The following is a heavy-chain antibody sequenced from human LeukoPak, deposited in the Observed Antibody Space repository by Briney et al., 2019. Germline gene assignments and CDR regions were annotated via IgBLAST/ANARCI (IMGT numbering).Heavy chain of an antibody. CDR2: IYYSGST. J-gene: IGHJ4*02. CDR1: GGSISSYY. D-gene: IGHD1-26*01. V-gene: IGHV4-39*07. CDR3: ARATDLAPEDY. Sequence: SETLSLTCTVSGGSISSYYWSWIRQPPGKGLEWIGSIYYSGSTYYNPSLKSRVTISVDTSKNQFSLKLSSVTAADTAVYYCARATDLAPEDYWGQGTLVTVSS.